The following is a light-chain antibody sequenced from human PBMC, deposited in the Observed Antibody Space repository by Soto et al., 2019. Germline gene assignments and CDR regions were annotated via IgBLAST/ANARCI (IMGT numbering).Light chain of an antibody. J-gene: IGLJ1*01. Sequence: QSALTQPPSVSGAPGQRVTISCTGSSSNIGAGYDVHWYQQLPGTAPKLLTYGNSNRPSGVPDRFSGSKSGTSASLAITGLQAEDEADYYCQSYDSSLSAYVFGTGTKVTVL. CDR2: GNS. CDR1: SSNIGAGYD. V-gene: IGLV1-40*01. CDR3: QSYDSSLSAYV.